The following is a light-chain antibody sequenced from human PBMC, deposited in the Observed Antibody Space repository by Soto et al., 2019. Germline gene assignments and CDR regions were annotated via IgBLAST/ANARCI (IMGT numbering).Light chain of an antibody. CDR1: QSVSSK. Sequence: ILLTQSPSTLSVSPGERATLSCRASQSVSSKLAWYQQLPGRAPRLLLSGASTRASGIPARFSASGSGTEFTLTISSLQYEDFSVYYCQQFNYWPPITFGQGTRLEIK. V-gene: IGKV3-15*01. J-gene: IGKJ5*01. CDR3: QQFNYWPPIT. CDR2: GAS.